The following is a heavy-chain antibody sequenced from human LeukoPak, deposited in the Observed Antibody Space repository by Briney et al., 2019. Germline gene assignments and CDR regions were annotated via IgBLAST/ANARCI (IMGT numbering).Heavy chain of an antibody. CDR3: AKDLRGTYYDILTGYLFDY. D-gene: IGHD3-9*01. Sequence: GGSLRLSCAASGFTFDDHAMHWVRQAPGKGLEWVSGISWNSGSVGYADSVKGRFTISRDNAKNTLYLQMNSLRAEDTAVYYCAKDLRGTYYDILTGYLFDYWGQGTLVTVSS. CDR2: ISWNSGSV. CDR1: GFTFDDHA. V-gene: IGHV3-9*01. J-gene: IGHJ4*02.